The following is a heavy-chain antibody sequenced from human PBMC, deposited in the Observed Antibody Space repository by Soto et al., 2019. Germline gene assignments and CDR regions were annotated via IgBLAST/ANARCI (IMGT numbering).Heavy chain of an antibody. CDR2: ISYDGSNK. V-gene: IGHV3-30*18. Sequence: GGSLRLSCAASGFTFSSYGMHWVRQAPGKGLEWVAVISYDGSNKYYADSVKGRFTISRDNSKNTLYLQMNSLRAEDTAVYYCAKVAQYYDFWSGYYYYYYYYGMDVWGQGTTVTVSS. CDR3: AKVAQYYDFWSGYYYYYYYYGMDV. J-gene: IGHJ6*02. CDR1: GFTFSSYG. D-gene: IGHD3-3*01.